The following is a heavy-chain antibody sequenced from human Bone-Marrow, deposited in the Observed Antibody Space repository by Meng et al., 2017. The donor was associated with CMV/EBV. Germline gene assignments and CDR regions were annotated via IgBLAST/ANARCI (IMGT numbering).Heavy chain of an antibody. CDR2: ISDSGSHI. V-gene: IGHV3-21*01. D-gene: IGHD3-3*01. CDR3: ARESGELPARSGYYLYP. Sequence: GESLKISCAASGFTFSTYSMNWVRQAPGKGPEWVSSISDSGSHIYYADSVKGRFTISRDNAKSSLYLQMNSLRAEDTAVYYCARESGELPARSGYYLYPWGQGTLVTVSS. CDR1: GFTFSTYS. J-gene: IGHJ5*02.